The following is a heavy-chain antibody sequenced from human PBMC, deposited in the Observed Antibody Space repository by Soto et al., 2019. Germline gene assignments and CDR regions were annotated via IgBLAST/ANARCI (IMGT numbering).Heavy chain of an antibody. D-gene: IGHD5-18*01. V-gene: IGHV4-39*01. CDR3: ARQGGWEASYGLGHWFDP. Sequence: SETLSLTCTVSGGSISSSSYYWGWIRQPPGKGLEWIGSIYYSGSTYYNPSLKSRVTISVDTSKNQFSLKLSSVTAADTAVYYCARQGGWEASYGLGHWFDPWGQGTLVTVSS. CDR1: GGSISSSSYY. J-gene: IGHJ5*02. CDR2: IYYSGST.